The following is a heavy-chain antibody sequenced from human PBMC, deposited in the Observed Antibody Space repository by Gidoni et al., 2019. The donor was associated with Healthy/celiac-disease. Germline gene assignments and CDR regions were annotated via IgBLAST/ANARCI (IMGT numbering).Heavy chain of an antibody. Sequence: EVQLVESGGGLVKPGRSLRLSCTASGFTFGDYGMSWFRQAPGKGLEWVGFIRSKPYGGTPEYAASVKGRFTISRDDSKSIAYLQMNRLQTEDTAVYYCTGYYYDSSGSFDYWGQGTLVTVSS. V-gene: IGHV3-49*05. CDR1: GFTFGDYG. D-gene: IGHD3-22*01. J-gene: IGHJ4*02. CDR3: TGYYYDSSGSFDY. CDR2: IRSKPYGGTP.